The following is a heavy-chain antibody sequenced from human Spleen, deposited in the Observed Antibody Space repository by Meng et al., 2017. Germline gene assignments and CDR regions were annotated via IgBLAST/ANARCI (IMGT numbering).Heavy chain of an antibody. V-gene: IGHV3-9*03. CDR2: ISWNSGSI. J-gene: IGHJ3*02. CDR1: GFTFDDYA. Sequence: GGSLRLSCAASGFTFDDYAMHWVRQAPGKGLEWVSGISWNSGSIGYADSVKGRFTISRDNAKNSLYLQMNSLRAEDMALYYCAKDMGSSWYFAFDIWGQGTMVTVSS. CDR3: AKDMGSSWYFAFDI. D-gene: IGHD6-13*01.